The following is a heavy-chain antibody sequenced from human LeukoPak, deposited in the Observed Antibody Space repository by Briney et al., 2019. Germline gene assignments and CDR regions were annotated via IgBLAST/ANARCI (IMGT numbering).Heavy chain of an antibody. CDR2: IFYSGST. CDR1: SGSISSSNFY. J-gene: IGHJ4*02. D-gene: IGHD2-2*01. CDR3: ARSVFLMIDAYDF. Sequence: PSETLSLTCTVSSGSISSSNFYWGWFRQPPGKGLGWIGTIFYSGSTYYNPSLKSRVTISVDTSENQFSLKLSSVTAAETAIYYCARSVFLMIDAYDFWGQGTLVAVSS. V-gene: IGHV4-39*01.